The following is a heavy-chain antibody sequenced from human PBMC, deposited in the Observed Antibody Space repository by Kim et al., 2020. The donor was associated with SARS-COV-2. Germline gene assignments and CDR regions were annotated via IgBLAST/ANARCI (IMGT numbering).Heavy chain of an antibody. D-gene: IGHD1-26*01. CDR2: IRSKAYGGTT. J-gene: IGHJ4*02. CDR1: GFTFGDYA. CDR3: TRVAKKWELLPFDY. Sequence: GGSLRLSCTASGFTFGDYAMSWFRQAPGKGLEWVGFIRSKAYGGTTEYAASVKGRFTISRDDSKSIAYLQMNSLKTEDTAVYYCTRVAKKWELLPFDYWGQGTLVTVSS. V-gene: IGHV3-49*03.